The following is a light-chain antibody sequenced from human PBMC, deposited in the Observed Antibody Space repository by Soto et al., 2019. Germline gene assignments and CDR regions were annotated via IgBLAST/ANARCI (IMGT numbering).Light chain of an antibody. CDR2: GAS. V-gene: IGKV3-20*01. Sequence: EVVMTQSPATLSVSPGDKVSLSCRANQTISNTLAWYQQKPGQAPRLLIYGASNRATGIPDRFSGSGSGTDFTLTISRLEPEDFAVYYCQQYGSSGTSGQGTKVDIK. CDR3: QQYGSSGT. CDR1: QTISNT. J-gene: IGKJ1*01.